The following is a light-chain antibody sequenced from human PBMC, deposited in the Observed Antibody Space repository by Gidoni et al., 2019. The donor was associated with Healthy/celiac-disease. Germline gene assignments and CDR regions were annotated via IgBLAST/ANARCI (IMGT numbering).Light chain of an antibody. V-gene: IGKV4-1*01. J-gene: IGKJ3*01. CDR1: QSVLYSSNNKNY. CDR3: QQYYSTPLT. CDR2: CAS. Sequence: DIVMTQSPDSLAVSLGERATINCKSSQSVLYSSNNKNYLAWYQQKPGQPPKLLIYCASTRESGVPDRFSGSGSVTDFTLPISSLHAEDVAVYYCQQYYSTPLTFGPGTKVDIK.